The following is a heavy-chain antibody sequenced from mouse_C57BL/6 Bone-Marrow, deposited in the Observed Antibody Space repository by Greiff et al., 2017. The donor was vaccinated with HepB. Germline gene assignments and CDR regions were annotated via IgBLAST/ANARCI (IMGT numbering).Heavy chain of an antibody. V-gene: IGHV1-50*01. J-gene: IGHJ2*01. Sequence: QVQLQQPGAELVKPGASVKLSCKASGYTFTSYWMQWVKQRPGQGLEWIGEIDPSDSYTNYNQKFKGKATLTVDTSSCTAYMQLSSLTSEDSAVYYCARWDYWGQGTTLTVSS. CDR3: ARWDY. CDR1: GYTFTSYW. CDR2: IDPSDSYT.